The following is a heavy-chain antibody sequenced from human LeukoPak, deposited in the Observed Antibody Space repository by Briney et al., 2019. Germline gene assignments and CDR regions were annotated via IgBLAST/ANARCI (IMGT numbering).Heavy chain of an antibody. CDR3: ATEGGSGSYYGDDAFDM. Sequence: GGSLRLSCEASGFSFTNTWMSWVRQAPGKGLEWVGRVISKADDGTTDYAAPVQGRFTISRDDSKNTLSLQMNSLKTEDTAVYYCATEGGSGSYYGDDAFDMWGQGAMFAASS. CDR1: GFSFTNTW. D-gene: IGHD3-10*01. J-gene: IGHJ3*02. CDR2: VISKADDGTT. V-gene: IGHV3-15*01.